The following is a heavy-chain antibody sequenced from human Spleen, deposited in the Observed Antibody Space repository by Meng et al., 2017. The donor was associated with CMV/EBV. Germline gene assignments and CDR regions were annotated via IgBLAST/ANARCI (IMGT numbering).Heavy chain of an antibody. CDR3: AKYGRDAYSGFAH. V-gene: IGHV3-23*01. J-gene: IGHJ4*02. CDR1: GFTFSSYV. CDR2: ISETDGRT. D-gene: IGHD5-12*01. Sequence: GESLKISCAASGFTFSSYVMSWVRQAPGKGLEWVSTISETDGRTYYADSVRGRFTISRDNSGNTLYLQMNSLRADDTAIYYCAKYGRDAYSGFAHWGQGTLVTVSS.